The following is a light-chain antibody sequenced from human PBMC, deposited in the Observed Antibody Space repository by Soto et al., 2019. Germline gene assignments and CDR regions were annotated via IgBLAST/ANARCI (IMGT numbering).Light chain of an antibody. J-gene: IGKJ4*01. CDR2: DAS. Sequence: IHMTQSPSSLSASVGDRVTITCRASQYISSELNWYQQKPGKAPKVLIYDASTLQTGVPSRFSGSGSGTDFTLTISSLQPEDFATYYCQQSYGVPRDLTFGGGTRVEIK. CDR3: QQSYGVPRDLT. V-gene: IGKV1-39*01. CDR1: QYISSE.